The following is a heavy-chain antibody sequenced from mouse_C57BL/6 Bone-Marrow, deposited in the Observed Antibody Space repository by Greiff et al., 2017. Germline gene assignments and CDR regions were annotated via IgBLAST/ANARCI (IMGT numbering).Heavy chain of an antibody. CDR1: GYTFTDYY. V-gene: IGHV1-76*01. CDR3: ARKGGSDY. CDR2: IYPGSGNT. J-gene: IGHJ2*01. Sequence: QVQLKESGAELVRPGASVKLSCKASGYTFTDYYINWVKQRPGQGLEWIARIYPGSGNTYYNEKFKGKATLTAEKSSSTAYMQLSSLTSEDSAVDFGARKGGSDYWGQGTTLTVSS. D-gene: IGHD1-1*02.